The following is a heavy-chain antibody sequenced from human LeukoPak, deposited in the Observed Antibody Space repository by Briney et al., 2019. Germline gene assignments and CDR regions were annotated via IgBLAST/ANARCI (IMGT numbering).Heavy chain of an antibody. D-gene: IGHD6-6*01. J-gene: IGHJ4*02. V-gene: IGHV3-9*01. CDR3: AKSGTYSSSSGYIDS. CDR2: ISWNSGNT. Sequence: PGRSLRLSCAASRFTFDGYAMHWVRQAPGKGLEWVSSISWNSGNTDYAASVKGRFTISRDNAKKSLHLQMNSLRAEDTALYYCAKSGTYSSSSGYIDSWGQGTLVTVYS. CDR1: RFTFDGYA.